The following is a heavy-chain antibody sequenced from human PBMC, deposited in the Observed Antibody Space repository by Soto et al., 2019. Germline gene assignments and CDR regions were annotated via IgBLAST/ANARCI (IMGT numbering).Heavy chain of an antibody. Sequence: SVKVSCKASGGTFSSYTISWVRQAPGQGLEWMGRIIPILGIANYAQKFQGRVTITADKSTSTAHMELSSLRSEDTAVYYCASLMGIVVVPAAGAVDYWGQGTLVTVSS. CDR1: GGTFSSYT. CDR3: ASLMGIVVVPAAGAVDY. CDR2: IIPILGIA. V-gene: IGHV1-69*02. D-gene: IGHD2-2*03. J-gene: IGHJ4*02.